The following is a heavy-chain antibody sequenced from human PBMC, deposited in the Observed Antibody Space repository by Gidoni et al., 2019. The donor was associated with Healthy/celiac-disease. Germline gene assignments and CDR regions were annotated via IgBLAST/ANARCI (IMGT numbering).Heavy chain of an antibody. J-gene: IGHJ4*02. CDR3: ARRYDCGGDCPFDY. D-gene: IGHD2-21*02. CDR2: INSDGSST. V-gene: IGHV3-74*01. Sequence: EVQLVESGGGLVQPGGSLSLSCAASGFTFSSHCMHWVRQVPGKGLVWVSRINSDGSSTSYADSGKGRFTISRDNAKNTLYLQMNSLRGEDTAVYYCARRYDCGGDCPFDYWGQGTLVTVSS. CDR1: GFTFSSHC.